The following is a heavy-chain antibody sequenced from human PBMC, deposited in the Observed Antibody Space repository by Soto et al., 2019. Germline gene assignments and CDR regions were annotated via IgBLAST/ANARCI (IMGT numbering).Heavy chain of an antibody. Sequence: PGGSLRLSCAASGFTFSDHYMDWVRQAPGKGLEWVGRIRNKANRYTTQYAASVEGRFTISRDDSQNSLYLQMNSLRAEDTAVYYCARRLYFDYWGQGTLVTVSS. D-gene: IGHD2-21*02. CDR3: ARRLYFDY. V-gene: IGHV3-72*01. J-gene: IGHJ4*02. CDR2: IRNKANRYTT. CDR1: GFTFSDHY.